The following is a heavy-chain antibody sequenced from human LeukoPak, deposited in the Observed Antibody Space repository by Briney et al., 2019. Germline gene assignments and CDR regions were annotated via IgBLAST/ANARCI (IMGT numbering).Heavy chain of an antibody. CDR3: AREGGIVGATTVDY. J-gene: IGHJ4*02. CDR2: IYYSGST. V-gene: IGHV4-39*06. CDR1: GGSISSSSYY. D-gene: IGHD1-26*01. Sequence: SETLSLTCTVSGGSISSSSYYWGWIRQPPGKGLEWFGRIYYSGSTYYNPSPKSRVTISVDTSKNKPPLKLSSVTAADTAVYYCAREGGIVGATTVDYWGQGTLVTVSS.